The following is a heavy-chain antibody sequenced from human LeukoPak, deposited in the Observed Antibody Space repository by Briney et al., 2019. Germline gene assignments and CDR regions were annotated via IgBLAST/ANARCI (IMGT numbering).Heavy chain of an antibody. CDR2: ISSSSSYI. J-gene: IGHJ5*02. Sequence: GGSLRLSCAASGFTFSSYSMNWVRQAPGKGLEWVSSISSSSSYIYYADSVKGRFTISRDNAKNSLYLQMNSLRAEDTAVYYCARAEEYDILTGYYISHNWFDPWGQGTLVTVSS. CDR1: GFTFSSYS. D-gene: IGHD3-9*01. CDR3: ARAEEYDILTGYYISHNWFDP. V-gene: IGHV3-21*01.